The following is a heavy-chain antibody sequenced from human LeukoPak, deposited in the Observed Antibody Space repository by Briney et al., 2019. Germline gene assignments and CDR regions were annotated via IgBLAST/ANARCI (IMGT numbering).Heavy chain of an antibody. D-gene: IGHD6-19*01. J-gene: IGHJ5*02. V-gene: IGHV1-8*01. CDR3: ARGRGSGHKENWFDP. CDR2: MNPNSGNT. Sequence: EASVKVSSKASGYTFTTYDINWVRQATGQGLEWMGWMNPNSGNTGYAQKFQGRVTMTRNTSISTAYMELSSLRSEDTAVYYCARGRGSGHKENWFDPWGQGTLVTVSS. CDR1: GYTFTTYD.